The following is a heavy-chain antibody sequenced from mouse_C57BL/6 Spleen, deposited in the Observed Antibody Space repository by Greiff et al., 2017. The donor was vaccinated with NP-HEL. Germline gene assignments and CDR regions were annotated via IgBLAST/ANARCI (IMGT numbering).Heavy chain of an antibody. CDR3: ARDGYYEDVHYYAMDY. J-gene: IGHJ4*01. CDR2: ISYDGSN. Sequence: EVQRVESGPGLVKPSQSLSLTCSVTGYSITSGYYWNWIRQFPGNKLEWMGYISYDGSNNYNPSLKNRISITRDTSKNQFFLKLNSVTTEDTATYYGARDGYYEDVHYYAMDYWGQGTSVTVSS. CDR1: GYSITSGYY. V-gene: IGHV3-6*01. D-gene: IGHD2-3*01.